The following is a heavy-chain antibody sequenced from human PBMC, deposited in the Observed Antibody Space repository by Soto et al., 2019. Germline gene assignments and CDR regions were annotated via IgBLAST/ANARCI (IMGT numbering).Heavy chain of an antibody. D-gene: IGHD2-2*01. J-gene: IGHJ6*02. V-gene: IGHV4-31*03. CDR2: IYYSGST. CDR1: GGSISSGGYY. Sequence: PSETLSLTCTVSGGSISSGGYYWSWIRQHPGKGLEWIGYIYYSGSTYYNPSLKSRVTISVDTSKNQFSLKLSSVTAADTAVYYCARAVPSDIVVVPTAMVDVWGQGTTVTVSS. CDR3: ARAVPSDIVVVPTAMVDV.